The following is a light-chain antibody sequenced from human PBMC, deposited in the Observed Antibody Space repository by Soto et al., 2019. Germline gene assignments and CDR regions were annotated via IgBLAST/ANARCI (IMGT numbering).Light chain of an antibody. V-gene: IGKV3-11*01. Sequence: EIVLTQSPATLSLSPGERATRSCRASQGVSNYLAWYQQKPGQAPRLLIYDASNRATGIPARFSGSGSGTDFTLTISSLEHDDFAVWYCQHRSIWPLLFGGSTKLQIK. J-gene: IGKJ4*01. CDR2: DAS. CDR1: QGVSNY. CDR3: QHRSIWPLL.